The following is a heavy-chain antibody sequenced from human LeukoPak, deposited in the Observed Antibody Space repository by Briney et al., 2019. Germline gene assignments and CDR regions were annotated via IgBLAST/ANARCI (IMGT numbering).Heavy chain of an antibody. J-gene: IGHJ4*02. D-gene: IGHD2-2*01. CDR3: AGLKIVPTAVAH. CDR2: IYPGDSDT. CDR1: GYSFTSYW. V-gene: IGHV5-51*01. Sequence: GESLKISCKGSGYSFTSYWIGRVRQMPGKGLEWMGIIYPGDSDTKYSPSFQGQVTFSADRSINTAYLHWSSLKTSDTAIYYCAGLKIVPTAVAHWGQGTLVSVSP.